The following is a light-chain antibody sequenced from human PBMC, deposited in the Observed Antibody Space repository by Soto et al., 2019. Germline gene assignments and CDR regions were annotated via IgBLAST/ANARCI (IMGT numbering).Light chain of an antibody. V-gene: IGKV3-15*01. J-gene: IGKJ5*01. Sequence: IGMTQSPATLSVSPGERGTLSFGVIQSVSISFAWYQQKPGQASRLLIYGVSTRATGIPPRFSGSGSGTEFTLTISRLEYEDFAVYYCQQRSNWPPITFGQGTRLEIK. CDR3: QQRSNWPPIT. CDR1: QSVSIS. CDR2: GVS.